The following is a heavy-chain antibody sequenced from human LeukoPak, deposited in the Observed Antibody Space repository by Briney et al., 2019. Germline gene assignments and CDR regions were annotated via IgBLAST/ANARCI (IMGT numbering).Heavy chain of an antibody. CDR3: ARGQWLYYFDY. CDR2: IYYSGST. D-gene: IGHD6-19*01. Sequence: SETLSLSCTVSGGSISSYYWSWIRQPPGEGLEWIGYIYYSGSTNYNPSLKSRVTISVATSKNQFSLKLSSVTAADTAVYYCARGQWLYYFDYWGQGTLVTVSS. CDR1: GGSISSYY. V-gene: IGHV4-59*01. J-gene: IGHJ4*02.